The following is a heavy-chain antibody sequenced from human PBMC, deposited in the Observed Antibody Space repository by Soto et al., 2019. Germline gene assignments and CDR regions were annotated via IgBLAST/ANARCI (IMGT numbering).Heavy chain of an antibody. CDR2: IYSGGST. V-gene: IGHV3-53*02. J-gene: IGHJ6*01. CDR1: GFTVSSNY. D-gene: IGHD3-9*01. CDR3: ARQYWFLFDRCMDV. Sequence: EVQQPETGGGLIQPGGSLRLSCAASGFTVSSNYMSWVRQAPGKGMEWVSVIYSGGSTYYADSVKGRFTITRNNSKNTLYLQISSLGAEDTAVYYCARQYWFLFDRCMDVWGQGTKVAVAS.